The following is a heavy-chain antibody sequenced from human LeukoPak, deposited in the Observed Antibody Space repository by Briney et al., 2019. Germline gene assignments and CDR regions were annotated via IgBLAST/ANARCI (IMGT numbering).Heavy chain of an antibody. V-gene: IGHV3-23*01. J-gene: IGHJ4*02. Sequence: GGSLRLSCAASGFTFSSYAMSWVRQAPGKGLEWVSAISGSGGSTYYADSVKGRFTISRDNAKNSLYLQMNSLRAEDTAVYYCARGGRIVGADSYWGQGTLVTVSS. CDR2: ISGSGGST. CDR1: GFTFSSYA. D-gene: IGHD1-26*01. CDR3: ARGGRIVGADSY.